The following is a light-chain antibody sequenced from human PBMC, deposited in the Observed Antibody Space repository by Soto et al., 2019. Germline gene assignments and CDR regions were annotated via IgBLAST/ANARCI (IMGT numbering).Light chain of an antibody. V-gene: IGKV3-20*01. CDR3: QQYVSTPKT. CDR2: GAS. Sequence: EIVLTQSPGTLSLSPGERATLSCRASQSVSSSYLAWYQQKPGQAPSLLIYGASSRATGIPDRFSGSGSGTDFTLTISRLEPEDFAVYYCQQYVSTPKTFGQVTKVEIK. CDR1: QSVSSSY. J-gene: IGKJ1*01.